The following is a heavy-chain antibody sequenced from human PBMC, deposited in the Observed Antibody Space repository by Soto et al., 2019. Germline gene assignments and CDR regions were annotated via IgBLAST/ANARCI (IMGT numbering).Heavy chain of an antibody. D-gene: IGHD3-3*01. V-gene: IGHV3-48*03. Sequence: HPGGSLRLSCAASGFTFSSYEMNWVRQAPGKGLEWVSYISSSGSTIYYADSVKGRFTISRDNAKNSLYLQMNSLRAEDTAVYYCARDGFGDYDFWSGYYTLAFDIWGQGTMVTVSS. J-gene: IGHJ3*02. CDR1: GFTFSSYE. CDR3: ARDGFGDYDFWSGYYTLAFDI. CDR2: ISSSGSTI.